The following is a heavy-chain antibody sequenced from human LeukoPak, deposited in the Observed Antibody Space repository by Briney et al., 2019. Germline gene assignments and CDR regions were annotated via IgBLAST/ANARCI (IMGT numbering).Heavy chain of an antibody. V-gene: IGHV4-59*08. CDR2: IYYSGST. CDR1: GVSISSYY. J-gene: IGHJ6*02. Sequence: SETLSLTCTVSGVSISSYYWSWIRQPPGKGLEWIGYIYYSGSTNYYPSLKSRFTISVDTSKNQFSLKLSSVTAADTAVYYCARHFMVRGVINGMDVWGQGTTVTVSS. D-gene: IGHD3-10*01. CDR3: ARHFMVRGVINGMDV.